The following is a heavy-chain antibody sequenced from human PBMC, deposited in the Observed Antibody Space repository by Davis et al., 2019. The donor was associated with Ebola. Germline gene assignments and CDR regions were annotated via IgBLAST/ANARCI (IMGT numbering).Heavy chain of an antibody. CDR1: GFTFSSYA. D-gene: IGHD1-14*01. V-gene: IGHV3-30*04. CDR2: ISYDGSNK. Sequence: GESLKISCAASGFTFSSYAMHWVRQAPGKGLEWVAVISYDGSNKYYADSVKGRFTISRDNSKNTLYLQMNSLRAEDTAVYYCAKDRYPEYGHFDYWGQGTLVTVSS. J-gene: IGHJ4*02. CDR3: AKDRYPEYGHFDY.